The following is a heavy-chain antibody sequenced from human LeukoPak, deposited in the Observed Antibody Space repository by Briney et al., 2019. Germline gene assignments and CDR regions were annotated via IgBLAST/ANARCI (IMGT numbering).Heavy chain of an antibody. D-gene: IGHD2-2*01. CDR2: IYTSGNTNYKPWGST. Sequence: SETLSLTCTVSGGSISYNYWTWIRQPAGKGLEWIGRIYTSGNTNYKPWGSTNYNPSLKSRVTISVDTSKNQFSLELSSVTAADTAVYYCARSARPRYCSSTSCRYAEYFQHWGQGTLVTVSS. CDR3: ARSARPRYCSSTSCRYAEYFQH. CDR1: GGSISYNY. J-gene: IGHJ1*01. V-gene: IGHV4-4*07.